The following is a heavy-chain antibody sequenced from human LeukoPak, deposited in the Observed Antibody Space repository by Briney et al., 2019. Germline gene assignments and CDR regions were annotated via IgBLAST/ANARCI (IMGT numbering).Heavy chain of an antibody. CDR3: ATTGYTTSWAEYFQH. CDR1: GFTFDDHA. CDR2: ISWNSAGI. V-gene: IGHV3-9*01. Sequence: GGSLRLSCAASGFTFDDHAMHWVRQVPGKGLEWVSGISWNSAGIAYADSVKGRFTISRDNAKNSLYLQMNSLRPEDTALYYCATTGYTTSWAEYFQHWGQGTLVTVSS. J-gene: IGHJ1*01. D-gene: IGHD6-13*01.